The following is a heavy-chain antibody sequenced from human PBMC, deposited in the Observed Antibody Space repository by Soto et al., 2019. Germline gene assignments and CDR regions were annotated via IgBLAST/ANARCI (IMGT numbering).Heavy chain of an antibody. CDR1: GFSLSTSGVG. J-gene: IGHJ5*02. CDR3: APSYCGGDCYSYWFDP. V-gene: IGHV2-5*02. D-gene: IGHD2-21*02. Sequence: QITLKESGPTLVKPTQTLTLTCTFSGFSLSTSGVGVGWIRQPPGKALEWLALIYWDDDKRYSPSLKSRLTITKDTSKNQVVLTMTNMDPVDTATYSRAPSYCGGDCYSYWFDPWGQGTLVTVSS. CDR2: IYWDDDK.